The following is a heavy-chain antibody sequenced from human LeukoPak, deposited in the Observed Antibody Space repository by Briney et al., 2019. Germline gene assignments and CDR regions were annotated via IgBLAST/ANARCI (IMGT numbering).Heavy chain of an antibody. CDR3: AHRPPYYDILTGYYDVRHFDY. J-gene: IGHJ4*02. CDR2: IYWNDDK. Sequence: SGPTLVNPTQTLTLTCTFSGFSLSTSGVGVGWIRQPPGKALEWLALIYWNDDKRYSPSLESRLTITKDTSKNQVVLTMTNMDPVDTATYYCAHRPPYYDILTGYYDVRHFDYWGQGTLVTVSS. CDR1: GFSLSTSGVG. D-gene: IGHD3-9*01. V-gene: IGHV2-5*01.